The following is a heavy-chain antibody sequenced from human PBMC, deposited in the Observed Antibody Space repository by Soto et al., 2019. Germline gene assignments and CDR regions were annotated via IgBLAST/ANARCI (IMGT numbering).Heavy chain of an antibody. J-gene: IGHJ4*02. CDR2: IIPLFGTP. D-gene: IGHD3-10*01. Sequence: SVKVSCKASGGIFSTYAISWLRQAPGQGLEWMGGIIPLFGTPNYAQRFQGRVTITADESTSTAYMELSRLSSEDTAVYYCARVRDDYGSGNYYNRIDFWGQGTLVTVSS. CDR3: ARVRDDYGSGNYYNRIDF. CDR1: GGIFSTYA. V-gene: IGHV1-69*13.